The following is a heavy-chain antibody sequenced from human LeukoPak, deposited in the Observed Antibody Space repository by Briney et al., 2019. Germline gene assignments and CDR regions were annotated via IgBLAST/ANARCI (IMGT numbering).Heavy chain of an antibody. CDR1: GFTFNSYT. D-gene: IGHD3-10*01. V-gene: IGHV3-30-3*01. Sequence: GGSLRLSCAAPGFTFNSYTMHWVRQAPGKGLEWVAVMSADGNKKFYAEYVKGRFTISRDNSENTLYLEMNSLRGEDTAVYYCARGDYDLSGSYHYGMDVWGQGTTVTVSS. J-gene: IGHJ6*02. CDR2: MSADGNKK. CDR3: ARGDYDLSGSYHYGMDV.